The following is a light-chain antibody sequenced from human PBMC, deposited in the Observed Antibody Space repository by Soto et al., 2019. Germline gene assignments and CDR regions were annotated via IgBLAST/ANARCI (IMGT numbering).Light chain of an antibody. CDR2: DVT. Sequence: QSVLTQPPSASGSPGQSVTISCTGTSSDVGGYNSVSWYQHHPGKVPQLIIYDVTKRPSGVPDRFSGSKSGNTASLTISGLQVEDEADYYCCSYAGTYTWIFGGGTKLTVL. CDR3: CSYAGTYTWI. V-gene: IGLV2-11*01. J-gene: IGLJ2*01. CDR1: SSDVGGYNS.